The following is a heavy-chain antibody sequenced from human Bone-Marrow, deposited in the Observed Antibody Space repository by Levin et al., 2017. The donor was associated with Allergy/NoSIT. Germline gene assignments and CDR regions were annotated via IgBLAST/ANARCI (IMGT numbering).Heavy chain of an antibody. CDR3: ARHILTRSYEGGFDY. D-gene: IGHD1-26*01. Sequence: GSLRLSCTVSGGSIISTSHSWGWIRQPPGKGLEWIATISSGGSTYYNPSLKSRVTISVDTSQSQFSLQLTSVSDADTALYFCARHILTRSYEGGFDYWGQGTLVTVSS. CDR2: ISSGGST. J-gene: IGHJ4*02. V-gene: IGHV4-39*01. CDR1: GGSIISTSHS.